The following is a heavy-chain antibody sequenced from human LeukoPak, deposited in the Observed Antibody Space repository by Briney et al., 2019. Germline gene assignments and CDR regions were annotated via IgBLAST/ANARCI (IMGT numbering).Heavy chain of an antibody. V-gene: IGHV3-53*01. CDR2: IDYDGGSG. D-gene: IGHD2-21*02. CDR3: ARKKCGGDCNSFNWFDP. J-gene: IGHJ5*02. CDR1: GFTVSSNY. Sequence: GGSLRLSCAASGFTVSSNYMSWVRQAPGKGLEWVSSIDYDGGSGHYADSVKGRFTISRDNSKNTVYLQMNSLRTEDTALYYCARKKCGGDCNSFNWFDPWGQGTLVTVSS.